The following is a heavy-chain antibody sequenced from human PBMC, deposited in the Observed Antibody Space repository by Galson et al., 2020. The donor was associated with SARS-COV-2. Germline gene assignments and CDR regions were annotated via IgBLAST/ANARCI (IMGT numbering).Heavy chain of an antibody. D-gene: IGHD1-26*01. Sequence: GESLKISCGASGFTFRSYAMHWVRQAPGKGLEWVAVISYDGSNKYYADSVKGRFTISRDNSNNTLYLQMNSLRAEDTAVYYCARPYSGSYYSWFDPWGQGTLVTVSS. J-gene: IGHJ5*02. CDR1: GFTFRSYA. CDR2: ISYDGSNK. V-gene: IGHV3-30*01. CDR3: ARPYSGSYYSWFDP.